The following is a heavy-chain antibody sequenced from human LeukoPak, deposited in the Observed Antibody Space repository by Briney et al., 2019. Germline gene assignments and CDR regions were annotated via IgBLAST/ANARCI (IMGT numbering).Heavy chain of an antibody. CDR2: INHSGST. V-gene: IGHV4-34*01. D-gene: IGHD1-1*01. CDR3: ARGLEPHLLAFDI. Sequence: SETLSLTCAVYGGSFSGYYWSWIRQPPGKGLEWIGEINHSGSTNYNPSLKSRVTISVDTSKNQFSLKLSSVTAADTAVYYCARGLEPHLLAFDIWGQGTMVTVSS. J-gene: IGHJ3*02. CDR1: GGSFSGYY.